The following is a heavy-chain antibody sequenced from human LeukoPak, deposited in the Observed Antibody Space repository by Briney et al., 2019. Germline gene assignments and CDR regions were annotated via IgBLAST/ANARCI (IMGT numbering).Heavy chain of an antibody. CDR3: ARVSKAEHYDFWSGYYTDDYFDY. D-gene: IGHD3-3*01. CDR1: GGSISSGGYS. CDR2: IYHSGST. V-gene: IGHV4-30-2*01. Sequence: SQTLSLTCAVSGGSISSGGYSWSWIRQPPGKGLEWIGYIYHSGSTYYNPSLKSRVTISVDTSKNQFSLKLSSVTAADTAVYYCARVSKAEHYDFWSGYYTDDYFDYWGQGTLVTVSS. J-gene: IGHJ4*02.